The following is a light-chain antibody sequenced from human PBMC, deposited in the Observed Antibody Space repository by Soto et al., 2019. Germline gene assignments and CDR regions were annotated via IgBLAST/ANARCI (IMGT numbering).Light chain of an antibody. J-gene: IGLJ2*01. CDR1: SSNIGSNY. Sequence: QSVLTQPPSASGTPGQRVNISCSGSSSNIGSNYVYWYQQLPGTAPKLLIYRNDQRPSGVPDRFSGSKSGTSGSLAIIGLRSEDEAHYHCASWDDTLTGLLVGGGTKRALL. V-gene: IGLV1-47*01. CDR3: ASWDDTLTGLL. CDR2: RND.